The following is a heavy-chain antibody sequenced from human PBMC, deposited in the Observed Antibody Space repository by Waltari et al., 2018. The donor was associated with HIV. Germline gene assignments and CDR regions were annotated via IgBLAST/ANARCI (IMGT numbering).Heavy chain of an antibody. CDR3: AKGASGWSPGY. CDR2: ISYYGDNK. CDR1: RLPFSIYA. V-gene: IGHV3-30*18. Sequence: QVQLVASGGGVVQPGRCLRPSCAASRLPFSIYAMHWVRQGPGKGLGWVAVISYYGDNKYYADSVKGRFTISRDNSKNTLYLQMNSLRAEDTAVYYCAKGASGWSPGYWGQGTLVTVSS. J-gene: IGHJ4*02. D-gene: IGHD6-19*01.